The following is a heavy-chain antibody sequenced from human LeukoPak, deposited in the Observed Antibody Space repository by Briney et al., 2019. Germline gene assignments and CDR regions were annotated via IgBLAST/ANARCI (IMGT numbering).Heavy chain of an antibody. J-gene: IGHJ4*02. Sequence: SETLSLTCTVSGGSISSYYWSWIRQPPGKGLEWIGYIYYSGSTNYNPSLKSRVTISVDTSKNQFSLKLSSVTAADMAVYYCARDTYYDILTGYYSGFDYWGQGTLVTVSS. CDR3: ARDTYYDILTGYYSGFDY. D-gene: IGHD3-9*01. CDR1: GGSISSYY. V-gene: IGHV4-59*01. CDR2: IYYSGST.